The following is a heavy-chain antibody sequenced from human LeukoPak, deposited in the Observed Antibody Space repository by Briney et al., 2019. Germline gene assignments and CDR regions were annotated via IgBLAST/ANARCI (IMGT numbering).Heavy chain of an antibody. CDR1: GGSFSGHY. D-gene: IGHD5-12*01. Sequence: SETLSLTCAVYGGSFSGHYWSWIRQPPGEGLERIGEVTHTGGTNYNPSLKSRVTISLDTFKNQFSLKLTSVTAADTAVFYCARLDIGDSGNPNWFDPWGQGTLVTVSS. CDR2: VTHTGGT. CDR3: ARLDIGDSGNPNWFDP. V-gene: IGHV4-34*01. J-gene: IGHJ5*02.